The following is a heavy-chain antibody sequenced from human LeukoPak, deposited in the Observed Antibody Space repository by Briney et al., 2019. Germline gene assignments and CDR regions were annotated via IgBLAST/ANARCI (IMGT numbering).Heavy chain of an antibody. CDR1: GGTFSSYA. CDR2: IIPIFDTA. D-gene: IGHD2-2*01. Sequence: LVASVKVSCKSSGGTFSSYAISWVRQAPGQGLEWMGGIIPIFDTANYAQKFQGRVTITADKSTSTAYMELSSLRSEDTAVYYCARIRLGYCSSTSCLPLGFDPWGQGTLVTVSS. V-gene: IGHV1-69*06. J-gene: IGHJ5*02. CDR3: ARIRLGYCSSTSCLPLGFDP.